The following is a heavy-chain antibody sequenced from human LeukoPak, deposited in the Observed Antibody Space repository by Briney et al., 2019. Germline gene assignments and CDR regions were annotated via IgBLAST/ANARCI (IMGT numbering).Heavy chain of an antibody. CDR1: GASITSYF. V-gene: IGHV4-59*01. CDR2: GFHTGRT. J-gene: IGHJ4*02. Sequence: PETLSLTCTVSGASITSYFWSWIRQPPGKGLEWIGYGFHTGRTNYSPSLRSRVTISVDTSKNQFSLRLSSVTAADTAVYYCARGGENPPPEDWSQGTLVTVSS. D-gene: IGHD2/OR15-2a*01. CDR3: ARGGENPPPED.